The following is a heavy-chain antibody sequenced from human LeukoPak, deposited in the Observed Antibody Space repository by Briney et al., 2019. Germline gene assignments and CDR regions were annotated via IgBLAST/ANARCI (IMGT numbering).Heavy chain of an antibody. J-gene: IGHJ4*02. CDR3: ARDSSGPHSYDY. V-gene: IGHV3-21*04. CDR2: ISSSSSYI. Sequence: GGSLRLSCAASGFTFSSYSMNWVRQAPGKGLEWVSSISSSSSYIYYADSVKGRFTISRGNSKNTLYLQMNSLRAEDTAVYYCARDSSGPHSYDYWGQGTLVTVSS. CDR1: GFTFSSYS. D-gene: IGHD6-19*01.